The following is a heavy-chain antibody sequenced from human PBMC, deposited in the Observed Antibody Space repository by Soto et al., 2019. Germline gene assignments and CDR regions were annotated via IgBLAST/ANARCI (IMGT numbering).Heavy chain of an antibody. D-gene: IGHD7-27*01. CDR1: GFTFSSYA. V-gene: IGHV3-23*01. Sequence: EVQLLESGGGLVQPGGSLRLSCAASGFTFSSYAMNWVRQAPGKGLEWVSVISGSGGSTYYADSVKGRFTISRDNSKNTLYLQMNSLRAEDTAVYDCAKGSLTAKTCFDFWGQGTLVTVSS. CDR2: ISGSGGST. J-gene: IGHJ4*02. CDR3: AKGSLTAKTCFDF.